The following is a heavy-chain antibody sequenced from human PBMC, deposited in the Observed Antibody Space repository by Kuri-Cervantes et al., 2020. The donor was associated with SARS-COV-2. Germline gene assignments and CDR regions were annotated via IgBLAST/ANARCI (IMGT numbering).Heavy chain of an antibody. J-gene: IGHJ4*02. Sequence: GESLKISCAASGFNFSTNDMHWVRQAPGKGLEWVAVISHDGKNKKCIASGKGRFTISRDNSQNTLYLHMKSLRSEDTAMYYCAKDRVGVQDFWGQGTLVTVSS. D-gene: IGHD2-21*01. CDR1: GFNFSTND. CDR2: ISHDGKNK. CDR3: AKDRVGVQDF. V-gene: IGHV3-30*18.